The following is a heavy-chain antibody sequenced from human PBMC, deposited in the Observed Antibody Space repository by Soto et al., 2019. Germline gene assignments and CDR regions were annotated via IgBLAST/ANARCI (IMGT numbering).Heavy chain of an antibody. D-gene: IGHD3-3*01. CDR2: IRQDGSEK. CDR3: TSRNLEHCFRSGCSAPYDY. CDR1: GFSFCKLW. V-gene: IGHV3-7*05. J-gene: IGHJ4*02. Sequence: PGGSLRLSCAASGFSFCKLWMSWVRQTPGRGLEWVANIRQDGSEKNYVDSVKGRFTISRDNAKNSLYLQMNSLRVEDTAVYYCTSRNLEHCFRSGCSAPYDYWGQGALVTVSS.